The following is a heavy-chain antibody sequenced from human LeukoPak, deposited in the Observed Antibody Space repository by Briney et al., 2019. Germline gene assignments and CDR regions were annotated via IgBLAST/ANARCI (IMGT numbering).Heavy chain of an antibody. CDR1: GGSFSGYY. Sequence: SETLSLTCAVYGGSFSGYYWSWIRQPPGKGLEWIGEINHSGSTNYNPSLKSRVTISVDTSENQFSLKLSSVTAADTAVYYCASGIAAAGRHFDYWGQGTLVTVSS. CDR2: INHSGST. CDR3: ASGIAAAGRHFDY. J-gene: IGHJ4*02. V-gene: IGHV4-34*01. D-gene: IGHD6-13*01.